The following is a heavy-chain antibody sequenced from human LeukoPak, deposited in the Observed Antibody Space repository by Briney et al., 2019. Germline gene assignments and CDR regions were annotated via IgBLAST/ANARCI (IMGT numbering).Heavy chain of an antibody. CDR3: AREPNPSPYCSSTSCYKSLAFDI. CDR2: IYTSGST. D-gene: IGHD2-2*02. V-gene: IGHV4-61*02. J-gene: IGHJ3*02. CDR1: GGSISSGSYY. Sequence: SQTLSLTCTVSGGSISSGSYYWSWIRQPAGKGLEWIGRIYTSGSTNYNPSLKSRVTISVDTSKNQFSLKLSSVTAADTAVYYCAREPNPSPYCSSTSCYKSLAFDIWGQGTMVTVSS.